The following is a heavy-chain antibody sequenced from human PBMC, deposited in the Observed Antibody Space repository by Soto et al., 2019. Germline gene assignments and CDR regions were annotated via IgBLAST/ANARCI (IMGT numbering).Heavy chain of an antibody. CDR2: ISYDGRNE. J-gene: IGHJ4*02. CDR1: GFTFSSYG. D-gene: IGHD2-15*01. Sequence: GGSLRLSCAVSGFTFSSYGIHWARQAPGKGLEWVAVISYDGRNEYYADSVKGRFTISRDDSKNTLYLQMNSLRAEDTAVYYCARDHRLSECSGGSCYPRLDYWGQGSLVTVS. CDR3: ARDHRLSECSGGSCYPRLDY. V-gene: IGHV3-30*03.